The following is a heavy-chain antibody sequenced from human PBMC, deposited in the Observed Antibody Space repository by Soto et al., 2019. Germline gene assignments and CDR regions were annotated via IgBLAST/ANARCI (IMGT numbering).Heavy chain of an antibody. V-gene: IGHV1-18*01. CDR3: ARDTVVPAASDAFDI. D-gene: IGHD2-2*01. Sequence: ASVKVSCKASGYTFTSYGISWVRQAPGQGLEWMGWISAYNGNTNYAQKLQGRVTMTTDTSTSTAYMELRSLRSDDTAVYYCARDTVVPAASDAFDIWGQGTMVTVSS. CDR1: GYTFTSYG. CDR2: ISAYNGNT. J-gene: IGHJ3*02.